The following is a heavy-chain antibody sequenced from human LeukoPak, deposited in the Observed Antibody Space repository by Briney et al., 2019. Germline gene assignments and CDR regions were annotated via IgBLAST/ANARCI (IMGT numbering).Heavy chain of an antibody. CDR2: IYYSGST. CDR1: GGSISSSSYY. D-gene: IGHD2-8*01. CDR3: ARVGYCTNGVCPLPAFDY. J-gene: IGHJ4*02. V-gene: IGHV4-39*07. Sequence: SETLSHTCTVSGGSISSSSYYWGWIRQPPGKGLEWIGSIYYSGSTYYNPSLKSRVTISVDTSKNQFSLKLSSVTAADTAVYYCARVGYCTNGVCPLPAFDYWGQGTLVTVSS.